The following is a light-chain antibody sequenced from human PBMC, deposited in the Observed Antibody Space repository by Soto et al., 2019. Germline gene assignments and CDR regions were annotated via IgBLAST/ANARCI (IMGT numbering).Light chain of an antibody. CDR3: QQYGSLSWT. CDR2: GGS. V-gene: IGKV3-20*01. Sequence: ETVLTQSPGTLSLSPVERATLSCMASQSVSSAYVAWYQQKPGQSPRLLIYGGSRRATGIPDRFSGSGSGTDFTLTISRLEPEDFAVYYCQQYGSLSWTFGQGTKVDIK. CDR1: QSVSSAY. J-gene: IGKJ1*01.